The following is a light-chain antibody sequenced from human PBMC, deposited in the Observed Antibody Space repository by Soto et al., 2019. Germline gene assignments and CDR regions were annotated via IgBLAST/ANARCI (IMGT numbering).Light chain of an antibody. CDR3: QQFQTVPHT. CDR2: DVS. J-gene: IGKJ2*01. Sequence: DLQMPQSPSSLSVSVGDRVTITCQASQDISDFLNWYQQKPGKDPRLLISDVSALEPGVPSRFSGRRSQTEFTRTVNSLQPEDIATYCCQQFQTVPHTCGQGTRLEI. CDR1: QDISDF. V-gene: IGKV1-33*01.